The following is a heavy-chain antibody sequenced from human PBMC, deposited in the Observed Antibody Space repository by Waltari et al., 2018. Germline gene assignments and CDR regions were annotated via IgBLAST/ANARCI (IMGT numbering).Heavy chain of an antibody. V-gene: IGHV1-69-2*01. CDR1: GYTFTSYG. CDR2: VDPEDGET. J-gene: IGHJ5*02. CDR3: ATSPLRFLEWVNWFDP. Sequence: VQLVQSGAEVKKPGASVKVSCKASGYTFTSYGISWVKQAPGKGLEWMGRVDPEDGETKYAEKFQGRVTITAETSTDTAYMELTSLRSEDTAVYYCATSPLRFLEWVNWFDPWGQGTLVTVSS. D-gene: IGHD3-3*01.